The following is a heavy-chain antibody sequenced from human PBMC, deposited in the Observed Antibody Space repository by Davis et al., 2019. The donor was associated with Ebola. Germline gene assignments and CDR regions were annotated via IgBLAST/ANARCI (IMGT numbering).Heavy chain of an antibody. J-gene: IGHJ6*02. V-gene: IGHV3-30-3*01. CDR3: AGSDGSYYYYGMDV. Sequence: GESLKISCAASGFTFSDYYMSWIRQAPGKGLEWVAVISYDGSNKYYADSVKGRFTISRDNSKNTLYLQMNSLRAEDTAVYYCAGSDGSYYYYGMDVWGQGTTVTVSS. CDR2: ISYDGSNK. D-gene: IGHD5-24*01. CDR1: GFTFSDYY.